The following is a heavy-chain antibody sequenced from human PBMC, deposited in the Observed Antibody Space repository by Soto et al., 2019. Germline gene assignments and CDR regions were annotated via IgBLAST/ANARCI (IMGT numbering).Heavy chain of an antibody. CDR2: VSGSGAST. J-gene: IGHJ5*02. CDR1: GFTFSSYG. D-gene: IGHD6-13*01. CDR3: ANTEGSRYGVVGNWFET. V-gene: IGHV3-23*01. Sequence: EVQLLESGGGLVQPGGSLRLSCAASGFTFSSYGMNWVRQAPGKGLEWVSGVSGSGASTYYAASVKGRFTISGDNSKNTVFLQMNSLRAEDTAVYYCANTEGSRYGVVGNWFETWGQGTLVTVSS.